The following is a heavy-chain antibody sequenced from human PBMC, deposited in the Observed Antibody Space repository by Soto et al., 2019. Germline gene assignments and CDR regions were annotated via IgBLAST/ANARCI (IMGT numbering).Heavy chain of an antibody. CDR2: ISDSGGTS. Sequence: EVQLVDSGGGLVQPGGSLRLSCAASGFIFSNYVMSWVRQAPGKGLEWVSSISDSGGTSYYADSVKGRFTISKDNSKNPLYLQMNSLSAEDTAIDYCAKRPRALLTFDYWGQGTLVTVSS. V-gene: IGHV3-23*04. J-gene: IGHJ4*02. CDR1: GFIFSNYV. D-gene: IGHD1-26*01. CDR3: AKRPRALLTFDY.